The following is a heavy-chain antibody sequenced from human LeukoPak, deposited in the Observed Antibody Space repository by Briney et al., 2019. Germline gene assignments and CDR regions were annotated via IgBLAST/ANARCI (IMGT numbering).Heavy chain of an antibody. J-gene: IGHJ4*02. D-gene: IGHD3-3*01. CDR2: INHSGST. CDR3: ARGRLRFLEWLSKLDY. V-gene: IGHV4-34*01. Sequence: PSETLSLTCAVYGESFSGYYWSWIRQPPGKGLEWIGEINHSGSTNYNPSLKSRVTISVDTSKNQFSLKLSSVTAADTAVYYCARGRLRFLEWLSKLDYWGQGTLVTVSS. CDR1: GESFSGYY.